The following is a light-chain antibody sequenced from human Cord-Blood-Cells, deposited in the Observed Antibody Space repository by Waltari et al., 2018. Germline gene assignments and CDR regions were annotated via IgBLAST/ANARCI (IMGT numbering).Light chain of an antibody. CDR1: SSDVGSYNL. CDR3: CSYAGSSNWV. V-gene: IGLV2-23*01. Sequence: QSALTQPASVSGSPGQSITISCTGTSSDVGSYNLVSWYQQHPGKAPKLMFYEGSKRPSGVSNRFSGSKSGNTASLTISGLQAEDGADYYCCSYAGSSNWVFGGGTKLTVL. J-gene: IGLJ3*02. CDR2: EGS.